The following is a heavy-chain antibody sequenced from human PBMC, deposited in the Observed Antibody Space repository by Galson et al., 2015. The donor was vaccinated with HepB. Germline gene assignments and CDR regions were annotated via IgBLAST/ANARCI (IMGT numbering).Heavy chain of an antibody. J-gene: IGHJ3*02. D-gene: IGHD3-22*01. CDR1: GFTFSSYW. CDR2: IKQDGSEK. Sequence: SLRLSCAASGFTFSSYWMSWVRQAPGKGLEWVANIKQDGSEKYYVDSVKGRFTISRDNAKNSLYLQMNSLRAEDTAVYYCAREGRITMIVVVNDAFDIWGQGTMVTVSS. CDR3: AREGRITMIVVVNDAFDI. V-gene: IGHV3-7*03.